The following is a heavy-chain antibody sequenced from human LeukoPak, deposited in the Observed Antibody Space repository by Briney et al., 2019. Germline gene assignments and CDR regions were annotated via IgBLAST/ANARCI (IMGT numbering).Heavy chain of an antibody. Sequence: GGSLRLSCAASGFTVSSNYMSWVRQAPGKGLEWVSVIYSGGSTYYADSVKGRFTISRDNSKNTLYLQMNSLRADDTAVYYCARVGETYYDILTGYYSDYYYGMDVWGQGTTVTVSS. J-gene: IGHJ6*02. D-gene: IGHD3-9*01. CDR3: ARVGETYYDILTGYYSDYYYGMDV. V-gene: IGHV3-53*01. CDR1: GFTVSSNY. CDR2: IYSGGST.